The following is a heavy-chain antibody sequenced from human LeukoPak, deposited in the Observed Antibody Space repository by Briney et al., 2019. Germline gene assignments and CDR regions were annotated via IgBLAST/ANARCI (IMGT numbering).Heavy chain of an antibody. Sequence: ASVKVSCKVSGYNLTELSMHWVRQAPGKGLEWMGGFDPEDGETIYAQKFQGRVTMTEDTSTDTAYMELSSLRSEDTAVYYCATSQAALGASDAFDIWGQGTMVTVSS. V-gene: IGHV1-24*01. D-gene: IGHD2-15*01. J-gene: IGHJ3*02. CDR1: GYNLTELS. CDR3: ATSQAALGASDAFDI. CDR2: FDPEDGET.